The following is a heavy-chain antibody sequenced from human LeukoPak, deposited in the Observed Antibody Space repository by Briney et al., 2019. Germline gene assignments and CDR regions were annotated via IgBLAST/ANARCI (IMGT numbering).Heavy chain of an antibody. D-gene: IGHD3-16*02. CDR3: AREAVMITFGGVIVGDAFDI. Sequence: ASVKVSCKASGYTFTSYGISWVQQAPGQGLEWMGWISAYNGNTNYAQKLQGRVTMTTDTSTSTAYMELRSLRSDDTAVYYCAREAVMITFGGVIVGDAFDIWGQGTMVTVSS. CDR1: GYTFTSYG. V-gene: IGHV1-18*01. J-gene: IGHJ3*02. CDR2: ISAYNGNT.